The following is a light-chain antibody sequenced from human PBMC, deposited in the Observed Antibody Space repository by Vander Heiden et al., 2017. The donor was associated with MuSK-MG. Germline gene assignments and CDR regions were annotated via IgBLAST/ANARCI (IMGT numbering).Light chain of an antibody. CDR1: QTVLYSSNNKNY. V-gene: IGKV4-1*01. CDR3: QQADSVPIT. CDR2: WAS. J-gene: IGKJ3*01. Sequence: DIVMTQSPDSLAVSLGERATINCKSSQTVLYSSNNKNYLAWYQQKPGQPPKLLISWASIRESGVPDRFSGSGSGTDFTLTISSLQAEDVAVYYCQQADSVPITFGHGTKVDIK.